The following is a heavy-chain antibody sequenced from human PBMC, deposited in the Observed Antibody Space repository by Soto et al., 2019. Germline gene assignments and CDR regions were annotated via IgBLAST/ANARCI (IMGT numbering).Heavy chain of an antibody. V-gene: IGHV4-39*01. Sequence: SETLSLTCTVSGGSMSSSSYYWGWIRQPPGKGLEWIANMYFSGFYSGSTSYNPSLKSRVTISVDTSKNQFSLQVSSVTAADTAVYYCARGFDILTFGFCLDYWGQGTLVTVS. J-gene: IGHJ4*02. CDR2: MYFSGFYSGST. D-gene: IGHD3-9*01. CDR1: GGSMSSSSYY. CDR3: ARGFDILTFGFCLDY.